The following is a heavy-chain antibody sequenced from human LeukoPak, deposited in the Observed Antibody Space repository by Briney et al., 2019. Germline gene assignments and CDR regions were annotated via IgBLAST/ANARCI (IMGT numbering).Heavy chain of an antibody. CDR2: IYHSGGT. CDR3: ARVNDYGDYDLDY. CDR1: GGSISSGNW. D-gene: IGHD4-17*01. V-gene: IGHV4-4*02. J-gene: IGHJ4*02. Sequence: SETLSLTCAVSGGSISSGNWWSWVRQTPGKGLEWIGEIYHSGGTNYNPSLKSRVTISVDTSKNQFSLKLSSVTAADTAVYYCARVNDYGDYDLDYWGQGTLVTVSS.